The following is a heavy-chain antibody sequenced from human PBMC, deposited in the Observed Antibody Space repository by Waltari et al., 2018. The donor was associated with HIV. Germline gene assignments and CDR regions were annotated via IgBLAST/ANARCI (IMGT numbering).Heavy chain of an antibody. V-gene: IGHV3-30*03. J-gene: IGHJ4*02. CDR2: VSFDSSDF. Sequence: LVESGGDVVQPGRSLRLSCSASGFTFKNYGMHWVRQTPGKGREWVAFVSFDSSDFYYADSVKGRFTVSRDNSKNTLFLQMDSLKSEDTSLYYCARAPTTSLSLIQGFWGQGTLVTVSS. CDR1: GFTFKNYG. CDR3: ARAPTTSLSLIQGF.